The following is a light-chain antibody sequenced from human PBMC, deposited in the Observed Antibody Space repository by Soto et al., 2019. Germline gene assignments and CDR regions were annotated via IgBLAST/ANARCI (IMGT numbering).Light chain of an antibody. CDR2: ETS. J-gene: IGKJ4*01. CDR1: EYVRVY. CDR3: QQRNDWPALS. Sequence: ENVLTQFPATLSLSPGESATLSCRASEYVRVYLACDHQKPGQTPRLLLYETSTSAPGIPRRFRCSGSGTNFTHSISSLEPEDSVVYYGQQRNDWPALSFGGGTKVEIK. V-gene: IGKV3-11*01.